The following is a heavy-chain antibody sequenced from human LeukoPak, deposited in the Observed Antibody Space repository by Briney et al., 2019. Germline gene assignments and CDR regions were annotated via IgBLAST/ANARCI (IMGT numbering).Heavy chain of an antibody. J-gene: IGHJ4*02. CDR1: GYSISSGYY. V-gene: IGHV4-38-2*02. D-gene: IGHD5-18*01. Sequence: PSETLSLTCTVSGYSISSGYYWGWIRQPPGKGLEWIGSIYYSGSTYYNPSLKSRVTISVDTSKNQFSLKLSSVTAADTAVYYCASRGYSYAYYFDYWGQGTLVTVSS. CDR2: IYYSGST. CDR3: ASRGYSYAYYFDY.